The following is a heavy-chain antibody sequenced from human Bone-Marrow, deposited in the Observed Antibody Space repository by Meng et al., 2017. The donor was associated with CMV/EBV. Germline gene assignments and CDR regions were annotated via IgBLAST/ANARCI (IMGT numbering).Heavy chain of an antibody. Sequence: ASVKVSCKASGYTFTGHYLHWVRQAPGQGLEWMGWVNPHSGAAKSAQKFHGRVTMTRDTSISTAYMELSRLRSDDTAVYYCARDRIVGATEGEFDYWGQGTLVTVSS. V-gene: IGHV1-2*02. CDR2: VNPHSGAA. D-gene: IGHD1-26*01. CDR3: ARDRIVGATEGEFDY. CDR1: GYTFTGHY. J-gene: IGHJ4*02.